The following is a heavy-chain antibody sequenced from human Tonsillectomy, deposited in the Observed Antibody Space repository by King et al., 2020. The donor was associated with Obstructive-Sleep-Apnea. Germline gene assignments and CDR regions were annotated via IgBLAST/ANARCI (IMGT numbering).Heavy chain of an antibody. D-gene: IGHD5-24*01. CDR2: ISGDGGST. J-gene: IGHJ4*02. CDR1: GFNFKMFA. V-gene: IGHV3-23*04. CDR3: TKDQERYYXXX. Sequence: VQLVESGGGLVQPGGSLRLSCAASGFNFKMFAMNWVRQFPGKGLEWVSSISGDGGSTYYTDSEKGRFTISRDNSKNTLYPQVKSLRAEDTAIYYCTKDQERYYXXXXGQGTLVTVSS.